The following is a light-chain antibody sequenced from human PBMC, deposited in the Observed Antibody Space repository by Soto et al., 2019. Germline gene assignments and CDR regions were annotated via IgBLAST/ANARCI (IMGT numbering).Light chain of an antibody. V-gene: IGKV1-33*01. CDR1: QDINNY. Sequence: DIQMTQSPSSLSASVGDRVTIICQASQDINNYLNWYQQKPGKAPKLLIYDSSNLEIGVPSRFSGSGYGTRFSITIRSLQPEDIATYYCQQFDNLPFTFGQGTRLDIK. J-gene: IGKJ5*01. CDR2: DSS. CDR3: QQFDNLPFT.